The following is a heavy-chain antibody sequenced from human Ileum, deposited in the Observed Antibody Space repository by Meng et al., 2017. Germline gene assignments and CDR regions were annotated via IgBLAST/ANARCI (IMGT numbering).Heavy chain of an antibody. J-gene: IGHJ3*02. CDR3: ARHPRNYHDGSGYYGDDTFDI. Sequence: GGSLRLSCKGSGYSFTNYWIGWVRQMPGKGLEWMGVLFPRNFDTSYSPSFQGQVTISADKSITTAYLQWSSLKVSDTAMYYCARHPRNYHDGSGYYGDDTFDIWGQGTMVTVSS. D-gene: IGHD3-22*01. CDR1: GYSFTNYW. CDR2: LFPRNFDT. V-gene: IGHV5-51*01.